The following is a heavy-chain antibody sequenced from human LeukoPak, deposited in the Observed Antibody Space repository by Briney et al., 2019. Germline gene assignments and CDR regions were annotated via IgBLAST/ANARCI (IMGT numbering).Heavy chain of an antibody. Sequence: SETLSLTCTVSGGSISSYYWSWIRQPPGKGLEWIGYIYYSGSTNYNPSLKSRVTISVDTSKNQFSLKLNSVTAADTAVYYCARQGYSGYDYSDYWGQGTLVTVSS. CDR2: IYYSGST. V-gene: IGHV4-59*08. CDR3: ARQGYSGYDYSDY. D-gene: IGHD5-12*01. CDR1: GGSISSYY. J-gene: IGHJ4*02.